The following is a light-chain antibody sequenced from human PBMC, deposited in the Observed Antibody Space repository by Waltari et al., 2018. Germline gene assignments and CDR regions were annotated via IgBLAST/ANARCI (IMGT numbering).Light chain of an antibody. J-gene: IGLJ3*02. CDR2: LNSDGSH. CDR1: SGHSSNV. CDR3: QTGGHGTWV. V-gene: IGLV4-69*02. Sequence: QLVLTQSPSASASLGASVKLTCTLSSGHSSNVVAWLQQRPEKGPRYLMKLNSDGSHSKGDEIPDRFSGSSSGAERYLTISSLQSEDEADYFCQTGGHGTWVFGGGTKLTVL.